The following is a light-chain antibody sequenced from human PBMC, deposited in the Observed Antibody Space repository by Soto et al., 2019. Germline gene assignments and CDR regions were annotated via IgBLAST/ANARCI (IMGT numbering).Light chain of an antibody. CDR1: QSVSSSY. CDR2: GAS. Sequence: EIVVTQSPGTLSLSPGERATLSCRASQSVSSSYLAWYQQKPGQAPRLLSYGASSRATGIPERFSGSGSGTDFTLTISRLEPEDFAVYFCQQYGSSPLTFGGGTKVEIK. V-gene: IGKV3-20*01. J-gene: IGKJ4*01. CDR3: QQYGSSPLT.